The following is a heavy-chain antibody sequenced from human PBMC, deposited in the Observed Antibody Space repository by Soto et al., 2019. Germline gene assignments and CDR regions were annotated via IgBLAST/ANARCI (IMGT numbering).Heavy chain of an antibody. V-gene: IGHV3-21*01. D-gene: IGHD3-9*01. Sequence: PLGVLRLSCAASGFTFSSYSMNWVRQAPGKGLEWVSSISSSSSYIYYADSVKGRFTISRDNAKNSLYLQMNSLRAEDTAVYYCARELIYYDILTGYSQYYYYGMDVWGQGTTVTVSS. CDR2: ISSSSSYI. CDR1: GFTFSSYS. J-gene: IGHJ6*02. CDR3: ARELIYYDILTGYSQYYYYGMDV.